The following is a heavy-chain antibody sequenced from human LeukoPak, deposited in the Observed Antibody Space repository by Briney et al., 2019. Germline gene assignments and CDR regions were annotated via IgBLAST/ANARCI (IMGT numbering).Heavy chain of an antibody. V-gene: IGHV1-69*05. Sequence: SVKVSCKASGGTFSSYAISWVRQAPGQGLEWMGRIIPIFGTANYEQKFQGRVTITTDESTSTAYMELSSLRSEDTAVYYCARDRRTYYYESSGPTYFDLWGRGTLVTVSS. CDR3: ARDRRTYYYESSGPTYFDL. J-gene: IGHJ2*01. D-gene: IGHD3-22*01. CDR1: GGTFSSYA. CDR2: IIPIFGTA.